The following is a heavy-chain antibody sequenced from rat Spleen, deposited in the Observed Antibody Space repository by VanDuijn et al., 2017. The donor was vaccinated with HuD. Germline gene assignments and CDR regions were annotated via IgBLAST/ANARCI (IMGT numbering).Heavy chain of an antibody. Sequence: EVQLVESGGGLVQPGRSLKLSCAASGFTFSTYGMHWFRQAPTKGLEWAASISSSGSNTFYRDSVKGRFTISRDNVESNLYLQMDSLRSEDTATYYCATDPAYYYSSSDYFNYWGQGVMVTVSS. CDR3: ATDPAYYYSSSDYFNY. V-gene: IGHV5-19*01. D-gene: IGHD1-2*01. J-gene: IGHJ2*01. CDR1: GFTFSTYG. CDR2: ISSSGSNT.